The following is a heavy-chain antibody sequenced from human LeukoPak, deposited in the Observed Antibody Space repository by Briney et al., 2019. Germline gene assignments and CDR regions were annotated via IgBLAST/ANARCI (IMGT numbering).Heavy chain of an antibody. Sequence: SETLSLTCTVSGASISSYYWSWIRQSPGRGLEWIGYVHYSASTNYNPSLNSRVTMSVDTSKSQFSLRLSSVTAADTAVYYCARYLRDSGPYVFDYWGQGTLVTVSS. J-gene: IGHJ4*02. D-gene: IGHD3-10*02. CDR1: GASISSYY. CDR2: VHYSAST. V-gene: IGHV4-59*01. CDR3: ARYLRDSGPYVFDY.